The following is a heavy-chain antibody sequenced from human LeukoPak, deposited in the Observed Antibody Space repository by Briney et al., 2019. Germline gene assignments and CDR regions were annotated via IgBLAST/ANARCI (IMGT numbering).Heavy chain of an antibody. CDR3: AKDASGSYVYYYYYYGMDV. J-gene: IGHJ6*04. V-gene: IGHV3-30*18. Sequence: GGSLRLSCAASGFTFSSYGMHWARQAPGKGLEWVAVISYDGSNKYYADSVKGRFTISRDNSKNTLYLQMNSLRAEDTAVYYCAKDASGSYVYYYYYYGMDVWGKGTTVTVSS. D-gene: IGHD1-26*01. CDR2: ISYDGSNK. CDR1: GFTFSSYG.